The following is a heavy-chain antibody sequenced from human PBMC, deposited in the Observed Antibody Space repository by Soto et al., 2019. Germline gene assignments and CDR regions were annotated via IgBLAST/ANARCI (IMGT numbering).Heavy chain of an antibody. CDR3: AKDLRGHGSSLPPVFDC. CDR1: GFTFSSYA. D-gene: IGHD2-15*01. V-gene: IGHV3-23*01. J-gene: IGHJ4*02. Sequence: GGSLRLSCAASGFTFSSYAMSWVRQAPGKGLEWVSGISGSGGGTYYADSVKGRFTISRDNSKNTLYLQMNSLRAEDTAVYYCAKDLRGHGSSLPPVFDCWGQGTLVTVSS. CDR2: ISGSGGGT.